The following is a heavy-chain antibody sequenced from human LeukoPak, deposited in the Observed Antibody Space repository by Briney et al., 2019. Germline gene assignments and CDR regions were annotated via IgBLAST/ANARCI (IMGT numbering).Heavy chain of an antibody. CDR2: ISSRSSYI. Sequence: GGSLRLSCAASGFTFSNYSMNWVRQAPGKGLEWVSSISSRSSYIYYADSVKGRFTISRDNAKNSLYLQMNSLRAEDTAVYYCARGPLPAAPTFFDYWGQGTLVTVSS. CDR1: GFTFSNYS. CDR3: ARGPLPAAPTFFDY. V-gene: IGHV3-21*01. J-gene: IGHJ4*02. D-gene: IGHD2-2*01.